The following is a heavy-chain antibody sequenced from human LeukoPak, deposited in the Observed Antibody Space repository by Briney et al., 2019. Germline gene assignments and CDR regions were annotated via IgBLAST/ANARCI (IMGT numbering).Heavy chain of an antibody. CDR3: ARGPGYCSGGSCYEGGY. D-gene: IGHD2-15*01. CDR2: INHSGST. CDR1: GGSFSGYY. V-gene: IGHV4-34*01. J-gene: IGHJ4*02. Sequence: PSETLSLTCAVYGGSFSGYYWSWIRQPPGKGLEWIGEINHSGSTNYNPSLKSRVTISVDTSKNQFSLKLSSVTAADTAVYYCARGPGYCSGGSCYEGGYWGQGTLVSLSS.